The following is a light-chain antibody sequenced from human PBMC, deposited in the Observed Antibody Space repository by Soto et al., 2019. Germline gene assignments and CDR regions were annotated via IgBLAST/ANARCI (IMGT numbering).Light chain of an antibody. CDR2: AAS. V-gene: IGKV1-27*01. Sequence: DIQMTQSPSSLYASVGDRVTITCRASQGISNYLAWYQQKPGKVPKLLIYAASTLQSGVPSRFSGSGSGTDFTLTISSLQPEDVATYYCQKYNSAPPETFGQGTKVEIK. CDR1: QGISNY. CDR3: QKYNSAPPET. J-gene: IGKJ1*01.